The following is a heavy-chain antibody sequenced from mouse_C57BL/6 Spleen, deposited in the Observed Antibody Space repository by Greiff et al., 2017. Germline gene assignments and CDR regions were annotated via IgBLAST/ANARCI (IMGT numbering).Heavy chain of an antibody. CDR3: ARWGSLYWYFDV. V-gene: IGHV1-69*01. CDR1: GYTFTSYW. J-gene: IGHJ1*03. Sequence: QVQLQQPGAELVMPGASVKLSCKASGYTFTSYWMHWVKQRPGQGLEWIGEIDPSDSYTNYNQKFKGKSTLTVDKSSSTAYMQRSSLTSEDSAVYYCARWGSLYWYFDVWGTGTTVTVSS. D-gene: IGHD6-1*01. CDR2: IDPSDSYT.